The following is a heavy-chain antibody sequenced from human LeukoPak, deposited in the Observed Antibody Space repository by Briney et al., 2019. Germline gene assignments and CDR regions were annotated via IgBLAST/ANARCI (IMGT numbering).Heavy chain of an antibody. V-gene: IGHV4-31*03. CDR2: IYYSGST. CDR1: GGSISSAGYY. CDR3: AAGPASPHYYYGMGV. Sequence: SQTLSLTCTVSGGSISSAGYYWSWIRQHPGTGLEWIGYIYYSGSTHYNPSLKRRVTVSVDTSKNQFSLNLSSVTAADTAVYYCAAGPASPHYYYGMGVWGQGTTVTVSS. D-gene: IGHD6-13*01. J-gene: IGHJ6*02.